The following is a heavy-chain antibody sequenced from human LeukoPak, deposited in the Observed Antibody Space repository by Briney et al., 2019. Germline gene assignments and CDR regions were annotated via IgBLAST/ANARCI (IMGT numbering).Heavy chain of an antibody. V-gene: IGHV4-39*01. J-gene: IGHJ4*02. Sequence: SETLSLTCTVSGGSISSSSYYWGWIRQPPGKGLEWIGSIYYSGSTYYNPSLKSRVTISVDTSKNQFSLKLSSVTAADTAVYYCARMSSSSNHFDYWGQGALVTVSS. CDR2: IYYSGST. CDR1: GGSISSSSYY. CDR3: ARMSSSSNHFDY. D-gene: IGHD6-13*01.